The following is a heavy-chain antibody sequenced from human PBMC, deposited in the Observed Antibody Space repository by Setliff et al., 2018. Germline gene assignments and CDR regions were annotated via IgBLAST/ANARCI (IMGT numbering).Heavy chain of an antibody. J-gene: IGHJ6*02. CDR1: GVSISNYY. CDR3: ARLSWDGLRYHGLDV. V-gene: IGHV4-59*01. CDR2: IQKSGGT. Sequence: LSLTCNVSGVSISNYYWSWIRQPPGKGLECIGYIQKSGGTNYNPSLKSRVTISVDTSTNQFSLKLRSVTAADTAIYYCARLSWDGLRYHGLDVWGQGTTVTVSS. D-gene: IGHD3-10*01.